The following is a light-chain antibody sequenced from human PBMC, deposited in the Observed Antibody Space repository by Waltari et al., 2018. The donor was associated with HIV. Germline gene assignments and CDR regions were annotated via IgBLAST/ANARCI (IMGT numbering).Light chain of an antibody. CDR2: AVN. CDR1: ITDIGTYNH. CDR3: SSYASGDTLVM. J-gene: IGLJ3*02. Sequence: QSALTQPASVSGSPGQSITISCTGTITDIGTYNHVSWYQHHAGRAPNPPIYAVNNRPSGVSTRFSASKSGNTASLTISGLQRDDEADYYCSSYASGDTLVMFGGGTKVTVL. V-gene: IGLV2-14*03.